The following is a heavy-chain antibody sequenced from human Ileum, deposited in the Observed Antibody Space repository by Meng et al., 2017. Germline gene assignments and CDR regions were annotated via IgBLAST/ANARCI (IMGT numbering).Heavy chain of an antibody. V-gene: IGHV1-2*06. D-gene: IGHD2-2*01. CDR1: GYTVTGYY. CDR2: INPHSGGT. CDR3: ARDEGSTDSFDI. J-gene: IGHJ3*02. Sequence: QVQLVQSGAEVKKPGASVKVPCKASGYTVTGYYMHWVRQAPGQGLEWMGRINPHSGGTNYAQKFQGRVTLTRDTSISTAYMELSRLRSDDTALYYCARDEGSTDSFDIWGQGTLVTVSS.